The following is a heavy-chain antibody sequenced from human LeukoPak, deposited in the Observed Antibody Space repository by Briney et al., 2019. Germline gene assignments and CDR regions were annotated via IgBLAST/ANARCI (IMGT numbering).Heavy chain of an antibody. Sequence: ASVKVSCEASGYTSTGYYMHWVRQAPGQGLEWMGWINPNSGGTNYAQKFQGRVTMTRDTSISTAYMELSRLRSDDTAVYYCARVPGYYDSSGYYTEYWGQGTLVTVSS. CDR2: INPNSGGT. V-gene: IGHV1-2*02. D-gene: IGHD3-22*01. CDR3: ARVPGYYDSSGYYTEY. CDR1: GYTSTGYY. J-gene: IGHJ4*02.